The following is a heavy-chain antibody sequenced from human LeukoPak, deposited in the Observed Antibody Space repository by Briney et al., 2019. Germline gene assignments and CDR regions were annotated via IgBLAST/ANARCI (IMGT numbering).Heavy chain of an antibody. Sequence: SGPTLVKPTQTLTLTCTFSGFSLSTSGVGVGWIRQPSGKALEWLALIYWDDDKRYSPSLRSRLTITKDTSKNQVVLTVTNMDPVDTGTYWCAHNHPMSTVTRGWFDPWGQGTLVTVSS. D-gene: IGHD4-17*01. CDR1: GFSLSTSGVG. J-gene: IGHJ5*02. V-gene: IGHV2-5*02. CDR3: AHNHPMSTVTRGWFDP. CDR2: IYWDDDK.